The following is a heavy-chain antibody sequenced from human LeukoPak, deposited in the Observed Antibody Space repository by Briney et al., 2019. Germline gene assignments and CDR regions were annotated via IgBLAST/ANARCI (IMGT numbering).Heavy chain of an antibody. CDR2: IYSGGSI. J-gene: IGHJ4*02. CDR3: ARSGEAGTFDY. D-gene: IGHD6-13*01. CDR1: GFTVSSNY. Sequence: PGGSLRLSCAASGFTVSSNYMNWVRQAPGKGLEWVSVIYSGGSIYYADSVKGRFTISRDNSKNTLYLQMNSLRAEDTAVYYCARSGEAGTFDYWGQGTLVTVSS. V-gene: IGHV3-66*01.